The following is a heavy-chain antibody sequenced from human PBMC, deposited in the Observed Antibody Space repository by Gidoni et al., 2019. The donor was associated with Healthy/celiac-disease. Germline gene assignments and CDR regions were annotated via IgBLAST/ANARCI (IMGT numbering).Heavy chain of an antibody. J-gene: IGHJ4*02. CDR1: GYTFASYG. D-gene: IGHD2-15*01. CDR3: AREGVVAATRGFDY. CDR2: ISAYNGNT. Sequence: QLQLVQSGAEVKKPGASVKVSCQSSGYTFASYGISWVRQAPGQGLAWMGWISAYNGNTNYAQKLQGRGTMTTDTSTSTAYMELRSLGSDDTAVYYCAREGVVAATRGFDYWGQGTLVTVSS. V-gene: IGHV1-18*01.